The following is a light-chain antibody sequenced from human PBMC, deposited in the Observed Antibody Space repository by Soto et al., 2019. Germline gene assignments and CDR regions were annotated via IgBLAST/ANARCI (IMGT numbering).Light chain of an antibody. J-gene: IGKJ5*01. CDR2: ATS. CDR1: QSVSSGY. Sequence: EIVLTQSPGDLSLSPGDRATLSFRASQSVSSGYLAWYQQKPGQAPRLLIFATSRRATGIPDRFSGSGSGTDFTLTISRLEPEDVAVYYCQQYGSSPPITFGQGTRLEIK. CDR3: QQYGSSPPIT. V-gene: IGKV3-20*01.